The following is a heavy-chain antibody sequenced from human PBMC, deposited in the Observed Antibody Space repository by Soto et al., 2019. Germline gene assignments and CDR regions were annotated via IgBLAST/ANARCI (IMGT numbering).Heavy chain of an antibody. J-gene: IGHJ6*02. CDR1: GDSVSSNSAA. Sequence: PTQTLFLTCAISGDSVSSNSAAWNCIRQSQSRGLEWLGRAYYRSQWYYDSAVSVRSRITVIPDTSKNQLSLQLNSVTPEDTAVYYCTKQIGNSPTYNGMDSWGQRATLTVSS. D-gene: IGHD2-15*01. CDR3: TKQIGNSPTYNGMDS. V-gene: IGHV6-1*01. CDR2: AYYRSQWYY.